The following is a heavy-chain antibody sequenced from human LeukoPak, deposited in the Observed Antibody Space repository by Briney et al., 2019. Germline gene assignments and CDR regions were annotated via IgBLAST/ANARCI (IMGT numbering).Heavy chain of an antibody. CDR1: GFTFSSYA. J-gene: IGHJ4*02. CDR3: ANLLGYCSSTSCYTPRY. CDR2: ISGSGGST. V-gene: IGHV3-23*01. D-gene: IGHD2-2*01. Sequence: GGSLRLSCAASGFTFSSYAMSWVRQAPGKGLEWVSAISGSGGSTYYADSVKGRFTISRDNSKNTLYLQMNSLRAEDTAVYYCANLLGYCSSTSCYTPRYWGQGTLVTVSS.